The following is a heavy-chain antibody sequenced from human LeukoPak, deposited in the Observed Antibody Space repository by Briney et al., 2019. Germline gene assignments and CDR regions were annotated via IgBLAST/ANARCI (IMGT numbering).Heavy chain of an antibody. CDR1: GLTIGDDA. CDR2: IRSKTYGGTT. D-gene: IGHD6-13*01. J-gene: IGHJ4*02. V-gene: IGHV3-49*04. CDR3: TRTYSSSWSWYFDY. Sequence: PGGSLRLSCTTSGLTIGDDAVSWVRQAPGKGLEWIGFIRSKTYGGTTEYAASLKGRFTISRDDSKSVAYLQVSSLKTEDTAMYYCTRTYSSSWSWYFDYWGQGTLVTVSS.